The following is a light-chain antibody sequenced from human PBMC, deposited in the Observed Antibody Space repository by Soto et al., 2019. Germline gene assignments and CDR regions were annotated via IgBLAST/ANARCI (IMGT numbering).Light chain of an antibody. CDR3: QQYYSYSPYT. Sequence: DIQMTQSPSTLSASVGDRVTITCRASQSISRSLAWYQQRPGKAPNLLIYKASNLENGVPSRFSGSASATEFTLTSSSLQPDDSATYDCQQYYSYSPYTSGHGTNLEIK. CDR1: QSISRS. CDR2: KAS. J-gene: IGKJ2*01. V-gene: IGKV1-5*03.